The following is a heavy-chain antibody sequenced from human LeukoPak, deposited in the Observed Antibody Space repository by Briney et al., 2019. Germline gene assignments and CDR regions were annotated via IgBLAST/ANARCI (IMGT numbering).Heavy chain of an antibody. V-gene: IGHV3-23*01. CDR3: AKGRALEVVAAFNY. CDR2: ISGSGANT. Sequence: GGSLRLSCAASGFTFSNYAMSWVRQAPGRGLKWAPTISGSGANTYYADSVKGRFTISRDNSKNTLYLQMNSLRADDTAIYYCAKGRALEVVAAFNYWGQGTLVTVSS. J-gene: IGHJ4*02. CDR1: GFTFSNYA. D-gene: IGHD2-15*01.